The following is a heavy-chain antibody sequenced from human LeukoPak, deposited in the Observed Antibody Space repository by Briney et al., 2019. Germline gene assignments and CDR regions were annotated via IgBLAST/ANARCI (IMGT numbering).Heavy chain of an antibody. CDR1: GCTFTSYY. J-gene: IGHJ5*02. V-gene: IGHV1-46*01. Sequence: ASVKVSCKASGCTFTSYYMHWVRQAPGQGLEWMGIINPSGGSTSYAQKFQGRVTMTTDTSTSTAYMELRSLRSDDTAAYYCARAGIAAAGWFDPWGQGTLVTVSS. CDR2: INPSGGST. CDR3: ARAGIAAAGWFDP. D-gene: IGHD6-13*01.